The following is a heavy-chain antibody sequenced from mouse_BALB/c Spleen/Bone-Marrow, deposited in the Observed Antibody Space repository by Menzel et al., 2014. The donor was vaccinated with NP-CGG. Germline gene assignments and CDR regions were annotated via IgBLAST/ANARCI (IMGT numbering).Heavy chain of an antibody. CDR2: IDPANGNT. Sequence: EVKLQESGAELVKPGASVKSSCTASGFNIKDTYMHWVKQRPEQGLEWIGRIDPANGNTKYDPKFQGKATITADTSSNTAYLQLSSLTSEDTAVYYCASYDYGYYFDYWGQGTTLTVSS. V-gene: IGHV14-3*02. CDR3: ASYDYGYYFDY. CDR1: GFNIKDTY. D-gene: IGHD2-4*01. J-gene: IGHJ2*01.